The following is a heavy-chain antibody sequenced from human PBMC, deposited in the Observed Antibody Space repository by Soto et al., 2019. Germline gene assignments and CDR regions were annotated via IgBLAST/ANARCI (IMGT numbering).Heavy chain of an antibody. D-gene: IGHD2-2*01. J-gene: IGHJ4*02. CDR2: IYSGGST. CDR3: ARVESGYCSSTSCYALDY. CDR1: GFTVSSNY. Sequence: EVQLVETGGGLIQPGGSLRLSCAASGFTVSSNYMSWVRQAPGKGLEWVSVIYSGGSTYYADSVKGRFTISRDNSKNTLYIQMSGLRAEDTAVYYCARVESGYCSSTSCYALDYWGQGTLVTVSS. V-gene: IGHV3-53*02.